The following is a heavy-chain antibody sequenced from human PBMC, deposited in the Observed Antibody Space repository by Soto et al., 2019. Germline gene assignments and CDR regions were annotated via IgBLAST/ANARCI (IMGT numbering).Heavy chain of an antibody. CDR2: INANNGHP. CDR1: GYTFTTYD. D-gene: IGHD2-8*02. Sequence: QVLLVQSGAEVKKPGASVQISCKASGYTFTTYDLHWVRQAPGPRLEWMRSINANNGHPKYSQRFQGRATFTRDTAATTGYMDLSSLISDDTAVYDGGVIRGWWAFHYWGQGTLVTVSS. CDR3: GVIRGWWAFHY. J-gene: IGHJ4*02. V-gene: IGHV1-3*01.